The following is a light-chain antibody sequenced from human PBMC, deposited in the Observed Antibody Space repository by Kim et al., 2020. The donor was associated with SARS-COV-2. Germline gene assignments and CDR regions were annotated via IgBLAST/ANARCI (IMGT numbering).Light chain of an antibody. CDR1: HGVLTANNRNS. CDR3: QQYYSLPLT. J-gene: IGKJ5*01. V-gene: IGKV4-1*01. Sequence: ATSSCKSSHGVLTANNRNSVAWYQKKPEQPPKLIIYWASTRESGVPDRFSGSGSGTDFTLIINSLQAEDVAIYYCQQYYSLPLTFGQGTRLEIK. CDR2: WAS.